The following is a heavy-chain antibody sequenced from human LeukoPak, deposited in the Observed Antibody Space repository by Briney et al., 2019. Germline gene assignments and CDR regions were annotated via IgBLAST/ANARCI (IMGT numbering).Heavy chain of an antibody. CDR3: ARGAFQFDP. J-gene: IGHJ5*02. D-gene: IGHD3-16*01. V-gene: IGHV4-30-2*01. CDR1: GGSISSGGYS. Sequence: PQTLSLTCAVSGGSISSGGYSWSWIRQPPGKGLEWIGYIYHSGSTYYNTSFKSRATISVNRSKNQFSLKLSSVTAADTAVYYCARGAFQFDPWGQGTLVTVSS. CDR2: IYHSGST.